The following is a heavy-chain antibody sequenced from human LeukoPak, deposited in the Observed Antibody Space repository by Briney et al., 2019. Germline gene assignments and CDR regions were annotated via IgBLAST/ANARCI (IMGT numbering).Heavy chain of an antibody. Sequence: SETLSLTCTVSGGSISSYYWSWIRQPAGKGLEWIGYIYYSGSTNYNPSLKSRVTISVDTSKNQFFLKLSSVTAADTAVYYRARDPGYCSSTSCSLGYYYYMDVWGKGTTVTVSS. CDR2: IYYSGST. CDR1: GGSISSYY. J-gene: IGHJ6*03. CDR3: ARDPGYCSSTSCSLGYYYYMDV. D-gene: IGHD2-2*01. V-gene: IGHV4-59*01.